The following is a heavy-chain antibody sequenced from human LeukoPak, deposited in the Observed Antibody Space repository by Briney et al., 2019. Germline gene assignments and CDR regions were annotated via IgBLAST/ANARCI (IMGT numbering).Heavy chain of an antibody. CDR3: ARETYYYGSNY. Sequence: PSETLSLTCTVSGGSISNYYWSWIRQPAGKGLEWIGRIYTSGSTNYNPSLKRRVTISVDTSKNQFSLKLSSVTAADTAVYYCARETYYYGSNYWGQGTLVTVSS. J-gene: IGHJ4*02. CDR2: IYTSGST. CDR1: GGSISNYY. V-gene: IGHV4-4*07. D-gene: IGHD3-10*01.